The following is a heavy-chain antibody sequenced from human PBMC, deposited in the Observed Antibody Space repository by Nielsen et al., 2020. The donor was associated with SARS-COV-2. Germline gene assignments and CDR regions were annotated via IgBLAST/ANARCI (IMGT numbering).Heavy chain of an antibody. CDR2: IFYRGST. D-gene: IGHD5-24*01. Sequence: GSLRLSCIVSGGSVSSGSHYWSWIRQPPGKGLEWIGYIFYRGSTNYNPSLKSRVTISVDTSKNQFSLKLSSVTAADTAVYYCARLRMAYYMDVWGKGTTVTVSS. CDR3: ARLRMAYYMDV. J-gene: IGHJ6*03. CDR1: GGSVSSGSHY. V-gene: IGHV4-61*01.